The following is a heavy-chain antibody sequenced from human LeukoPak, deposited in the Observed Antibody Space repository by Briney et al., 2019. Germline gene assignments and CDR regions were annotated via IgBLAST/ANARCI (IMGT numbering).Heavy chain of an antibody. Sequence: GGSLRLSCAASGFTFSNAWMSWVRQAPGKGLEWVGRIKGETDGGTTDYAAPVKGRCTISRDDSKTTLYLQMNSLKTEDTAVYYCTTDFPIRGDYWGQGTLVTVSS. CDR3: TTDFPIRGDY. CDR2: IKGETDGGTT. CDR1: GFTFSNAW. J-gene: IGHJ4*02. V-gene: IGHV3-15*01.